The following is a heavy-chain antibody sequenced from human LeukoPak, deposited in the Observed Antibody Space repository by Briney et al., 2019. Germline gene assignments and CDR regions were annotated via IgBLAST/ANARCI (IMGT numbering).Heavy chain of an antibody. CDR1: GGTFSSYA. CDR3: ARSPKSIAGVYYYYMDV. V-gene: IGHV1-69*05. D-gene: IGHD6-6*01. Sequence: ASVKVFCKASGGTFSSYAISWVRQAPGQGLEWMGGIIPIFGTANYAQKFQGRVTITTDESTSTAYMELSSLRSEDTAVYYCARSPKSIAGVYYYYMDVWGKGTTVTVSS. CDR2: IIPIFGTA. J-gene: IGHJ6*03.